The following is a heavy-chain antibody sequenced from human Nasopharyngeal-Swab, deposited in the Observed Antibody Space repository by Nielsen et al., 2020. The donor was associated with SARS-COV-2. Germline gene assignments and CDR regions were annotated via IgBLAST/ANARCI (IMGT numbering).Heavy chain of an antibody. D-gene: IGHD6-6*01. CDR3: ARGWIAARPHYYYYYGMTS. J-gene: IGHJ6*02. CDR1: GGSISSYY. Sequence: SETLSLTCTVSGGSISSYYWSWIRQPPGKGLEWIGYIYYSGSTNYNPSLKSRVTISVDTSKNQFSLKLSSVTAADTAVYYCARGWIAARPHYYYYYGMTSGAKGPRSPSP. V-gene: IGHV4-59*01. CDR2: IYYSGST.